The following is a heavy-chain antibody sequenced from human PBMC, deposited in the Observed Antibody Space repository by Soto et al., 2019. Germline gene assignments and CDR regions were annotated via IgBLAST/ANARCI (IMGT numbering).Heavy chain of an antibody. CDR3: ARNVYTPNWYFDL. Sequence: PSETLSLTCTVSGGSIRSYYWSWIRQPAGKGLEWLGRIYTTGNTNYNPSLKSRVSMSVDTSKNQFSLELTSVTAADTAVYYCARNVYTPNWYFDLWGRGTLVTVSS. CDR1: GGSIRSYY. D-gene: IGHD3-16*01. J-gene: IGHJ2*01. CDR2: IYTTGNT. V-gene: IGHV4-4*07.